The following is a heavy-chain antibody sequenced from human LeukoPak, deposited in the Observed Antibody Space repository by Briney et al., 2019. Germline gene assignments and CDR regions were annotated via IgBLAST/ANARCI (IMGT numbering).Heavy chain of an antibody. J-gene: IGHJ6*02. D-gene: IGHD5-18*01. CDR1: GFTFSSYG. V-gene: IGHV3-30*19. CDR2: ILYDGNNK. Sequence: GGSLRLSCAASGFTFSSYGMHWVRQAPGKGLEWVAVILYDGNNKYYADSVKGRFTISRDNSKNTLYLQMNSLRAEDTAVYYCARGRKYSYGTYYYGLDVWGQGTTVTVCS. CDR3: ARGRKYSYGTYYYGLDV.